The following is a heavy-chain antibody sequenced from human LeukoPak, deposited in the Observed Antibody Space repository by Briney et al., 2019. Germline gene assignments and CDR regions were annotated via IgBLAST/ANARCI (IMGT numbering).Heavy chain of an antibody. CDR2: IIPIFGTA. CDR1: GGTFSSYA. CDR3: ARVARQWLWLDAFDI. D-gene: IGHD6-19*01. Sequence: GASVKVSCKASGGTFSSYAISWVRQAPGQGLEWMGGIIPIFGTANYAQKFQGRVTITADESTSTAYMELSSLRSEDTAVYYCARVARQWLWLDAFDIWGQGTMVTVSS. V-gene: IGHV1-69*13. J-gene: IGHJ3*02.